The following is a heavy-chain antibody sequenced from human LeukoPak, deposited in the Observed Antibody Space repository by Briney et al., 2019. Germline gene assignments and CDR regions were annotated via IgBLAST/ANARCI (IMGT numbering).Heavy chain of an antibody. D-gene: IGHD3-22*01. Sequence: GGSLRLSCAASGFTFSSYAMRWVRQAPGKGLEWVAVISYDGSNKYYADSVKGRFTISRDNSKNTLYLQMNSLRAEDTAVYYCARDSTYYYDSSGCFDYWGQGTLVTVSS. CDR3: ARDSTYYYDSSGCFDY. J-gene: IGHJ4*02. V-gene: IGHV3-30-3*01. CDR2: ISYDGSNK. CDR1: GFTFSSYA.